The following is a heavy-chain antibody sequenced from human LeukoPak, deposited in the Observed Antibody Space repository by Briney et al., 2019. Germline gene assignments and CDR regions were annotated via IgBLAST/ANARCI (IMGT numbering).Heavy chain of an antibody. V-gene: IGHV1-18*01. CDR3: AREQQLANDAFDS. CDR1: RYTFTRSS. CDR2: ISAYNGNT. D-gene: IGHD6-13*01. J-gene: IGHJ3*02. Sequence: ASVTVSCKASRYTFTRSSISWVRQAPRQEVEWVGWISAYNGNTNYAQKLQGRVTMTTATSTSTAYMERRSLRSDDTAVYYCAREQQLANDAFDSWGQGRMVTVSS.